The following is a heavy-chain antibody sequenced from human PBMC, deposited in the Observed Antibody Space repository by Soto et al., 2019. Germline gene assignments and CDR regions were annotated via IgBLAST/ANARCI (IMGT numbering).Heavy chain of an antibody. CDR1: GGSISSSGYY. Sequence: QVQLQESGPGLVKPSQTLSLTCTVSGGSISSSGYYWSWIRQHPGKGLEWIGYIYYSGSTYYNPSVKSRVTISVDTSKNQFSLKLSSVTAADTAVYYCARDRDGGTFDIWGQGTMVTVSS. CDR2: IYYSGST. D-gene: IGHD3-16*01. V-gene: IGHV4-31*03. CDR3: ARDRDGGTFDI. J-gene: IGHJ3*02.